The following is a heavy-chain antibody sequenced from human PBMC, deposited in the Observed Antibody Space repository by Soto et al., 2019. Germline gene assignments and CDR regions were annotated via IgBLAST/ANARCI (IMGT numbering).Heavy chain of an antibody. CDR2: INHSGST. V-gene: IGHV4-34*01. CDR3: AWRNYYYYGMDV. J-gene: IGHJ6*02. CDR1: GGSFSGYY. Sequence: ETLSLTCAVYGGSFSGYYWSWIRQPPGKGLEWIGEINHSGSTNYNPSLKSRVTISVDTSKNQFSLKLSSVTAADTAVYYCAWRNYYYYGMDVWGQGTTVTVSS.